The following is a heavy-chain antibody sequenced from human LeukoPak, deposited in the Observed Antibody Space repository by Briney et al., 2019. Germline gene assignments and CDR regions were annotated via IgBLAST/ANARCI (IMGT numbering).Heavy chain of an antibody. D-gene: IGHD3-10*01. V-gene: IGHV5-51*01. Sequence: PGGPLETSLKGSGYRFTSYWIGWVRPRPGKGLEWMGIIYPGDSDTRYSPSFQGQVTISGDKSISPAYLQWSSLKASDTAMYYCARGEGADYYGSGSYFDYWGQGTLVTVSS. CDR3: ARGEGADYYGSGSYFDY. J-gene: IGHJ4*02. CDR2: IYPGDSDT. CDR1: GYRFTSYW.